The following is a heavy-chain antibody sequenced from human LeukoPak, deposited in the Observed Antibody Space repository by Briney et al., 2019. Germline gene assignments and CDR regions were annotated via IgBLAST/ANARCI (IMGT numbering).Heavy chain of an antibody. Sequence: PGGSLRLSCAASGFTLSSHWMHWVRQAPGKGLVWVSLINRDGSITSFADSVKGRFTISRENAKNTLSLQMNSLRAEDTAVYYCVRGIIAVSGIDYWGHGTLVSVSS. CDR2: INRDGSIT. D-gene: IGHD5-12*01. J-gene: IGHJ4*01. V-gene: IGHV3-74*01. CDR1: GFTLSSHW. CDR3: VRGIIAVSGIDY.